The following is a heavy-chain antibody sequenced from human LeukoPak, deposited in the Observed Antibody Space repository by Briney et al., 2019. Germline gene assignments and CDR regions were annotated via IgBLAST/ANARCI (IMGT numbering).Heavy chain of an antibody. CDR1: GGSISSYY. CDR3: ASAYYYDSSGYDAFDI. Sequence: SETLSLTCIVSGGSISSYYWSWIRQPPGKGLEWIGYVYYSGSTNYNPSLKSRVTISVDTSKNQFSLKLSSVTAADTAVYYCASAYYYDSSGYDAFDIWGQGTMVTVSS. CDR2: VYYSGST. D-gene: IGHD3-22*01. V-gene: IGHV4-59*08. J-gene: IGHJ3*02.